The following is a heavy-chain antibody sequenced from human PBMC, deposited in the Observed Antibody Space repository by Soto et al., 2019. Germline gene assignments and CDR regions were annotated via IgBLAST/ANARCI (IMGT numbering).Heavy chain of an antibody. CDR1: GFTFSSNS. Sequence: VGSLRFSGAASGFTFSSNSMNWVRQAPGKGLEWISYITSSSSTIYYADSVKGRFTISRDNAKNSVYLQMNSLRDEDTAVYYCARGRVGTAYFDYWGQGALVTVSS. D-gene: IGHD2-21*02. V-gene: IGHV3-48*02. J-gene: IGHJ4*02. CDR2: ITSSSSTI. CDR3: ARGRVGTAYFDY.